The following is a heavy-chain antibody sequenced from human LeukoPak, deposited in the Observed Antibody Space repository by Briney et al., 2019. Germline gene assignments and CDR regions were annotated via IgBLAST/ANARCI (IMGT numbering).Heavy chain of an antibody. V-gene: IGHV3-43*02. J-gene: IGHJ6*02. Sequence: GGSLRLSCAASGFTFDDYAMHWVRQAPGKGLEWVSLISGDGGSTYYAGSVKGRFTISRDNSKNSLYLQMNSLRTEDTALYYCAKLGAYYGSGSYTAYGMDVWGQGTTVTVSS. CDR1: GFTFDDYA. CDR3: AKLGAYYGSGSYTAYGMDV. CDR2: ISGDGGST. D-gene: IGHD3-10*01.